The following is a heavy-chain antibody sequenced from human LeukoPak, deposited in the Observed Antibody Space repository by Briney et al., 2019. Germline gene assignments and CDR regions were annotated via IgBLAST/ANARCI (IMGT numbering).Heavy chain of an antibody. J-gene: IGHJ4*02. CDR2: INHSGST. Sequence: SETLSLTCAVYGGSFSGYYWSWIRQPPWKGLEWIGEINHSGSTNYNPSLKSRVTISVDTSKNQFSLKLSSVTAADTAVYYCARRYNWNRSTDYWGQGTLVTVSS. D-gene: IGHD1/OR15-1a*01. CDR3: ARRYNWNRSTDY. V-gene: IGHV4-34*01. CDR1: GGSFSGYY.